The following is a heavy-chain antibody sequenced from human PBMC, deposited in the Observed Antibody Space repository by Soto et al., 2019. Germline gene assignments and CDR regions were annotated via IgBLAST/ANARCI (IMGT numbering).Heavy chain of an antibody. CDR1: GGSISSGGYS. V-gene: IGHV4-30-2*01. Sequence: QLQLQESGSGLVKPSQTLSITCAVSGGSISSGGYSWSWIRQPPGKGLEWIGYIYHSGSTYYNPSRKSRVTISVHRSKHQFSLKLSSVTAADTAVYYCAGGRIGTSREFWGQGTLLTVPS. J-gene: IGHJ4*02. D-gene: IGHD2-2*01. CDR2: IYHSGST. CDR3: AGGRIGTSREF.